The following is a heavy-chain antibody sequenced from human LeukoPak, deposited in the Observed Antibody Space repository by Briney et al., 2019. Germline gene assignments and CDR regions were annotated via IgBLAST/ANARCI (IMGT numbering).Heavy chain of an antibody. CDR2: VKTKTDGGTT. Sequence: GGSLRLSCEASGFTFNNAWMSWVRQAPNKGLEWVGRVKTKTDGGTTDYAAPVKGRFTISRDDSKDTLYLQMNRLKTEDTAVYYCTTDYGSGSYHYFNYWGQGTLVTVSS. CDR1: GFTFNNAW. J-gene: IGHJ4*02. D-gene: IGHD3-10*01. V-gene: IGHV3-15*01. CDR3: TTDYGSGSYHYFNY.